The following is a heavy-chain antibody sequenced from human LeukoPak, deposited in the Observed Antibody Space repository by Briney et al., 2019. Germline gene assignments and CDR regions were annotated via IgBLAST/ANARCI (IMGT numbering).Heavy chain of an antibody. J-gene: IGHJ3*02. Sequence: GGSLRLSCATSGFSFTTYTMNWVRQAPGKGLEWVSSINSRSNYKYYADSVKGRLTISRDNAKNSLFLQMNSLRIEDSAIYYCAREDGIVGTTSAFDIWGQGTMVTVSS. CDR2: INSRSNYK. D-gene: IGHD1-26*01. CDR3: AREDGIVGTTSAFDI. V-gene: IGHV3-21*01. CDR1: GFSFTTYT.